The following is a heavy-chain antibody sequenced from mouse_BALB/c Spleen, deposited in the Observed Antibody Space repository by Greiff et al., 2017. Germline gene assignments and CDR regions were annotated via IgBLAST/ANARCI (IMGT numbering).Heavy chain of an antibody. CDR3: ARGPYGYFDY. Sequence: EVKVVESGGGLVKPGGSLKLSCAASGFTFSDYYMYWVRQTPEKRLEWVATISDGGSYTYYPDSVKGRFTISRDNAKNNLYLQMSSLKSEDTAMYYCARGPYGYFDYWGQGTTLTVSS. CDR1: GFTFSDYY. CDR2: ISDGGSYT. D-gene: IGHD1-1*02. V-gene: IGHV5-4*02. J-gene: IGHJ2*01.